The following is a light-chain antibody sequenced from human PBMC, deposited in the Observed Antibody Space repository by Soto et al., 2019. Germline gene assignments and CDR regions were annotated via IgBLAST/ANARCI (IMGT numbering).Light chain of an antibody. CDR3: CSYAGSYPYV. CDR1: SSDVGGYNY. CDR2: DVS. V-gene: IGLV2-11*01. Sequence: SVLTQPRSVSGSPGQSVTISCTGTSSDVGGYNYVSWYQQRPGKAPKLMIYDVSKRPSGVPDRFSGSKSGNTASLTISGLQAEDEADYYCCSYAGSYPYVFGTGTKVTVL. J-gene: IGLJ1*01.